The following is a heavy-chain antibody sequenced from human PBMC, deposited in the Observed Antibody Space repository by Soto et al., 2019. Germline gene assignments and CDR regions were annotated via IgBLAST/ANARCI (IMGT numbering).Heavy chain of an antibody. J-gene: IGHJ5*02. CDR3: ARSAYYYPFDP. V-gene: IGHV4-34*01. Sequence: SETLSLTCADYGGSSIGHYWSWIRQPPGKGLEWIGEINYRGSTNYNPSLKSRVTISVDMSKNQFSLKLSSVTAADTAVYYCARSAYYYPFDPWGQGTLVTAPQ. CDR2: INYRGST. CDR1: GGSSIGHY. D-gene: IGHD3-10*01.